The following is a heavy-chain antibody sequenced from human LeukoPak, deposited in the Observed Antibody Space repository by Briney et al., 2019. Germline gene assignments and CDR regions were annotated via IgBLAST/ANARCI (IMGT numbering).Heavy chain of an antibody. CDR2: ISSSGGST. Sequence: PGGSLRLSCAASGFTFSSYAMHWVRQAPGKGLEYVSAISSSGGSTYYANSVKGRFTISRDNSKNTLYLQMGSLRAEDMAVYYCARTPGRSVVVPAAMLGPFDYWGQGTLVTVSS. V-gene: IGHV3-64*01. D-gene: IGHD2-2*01. CDR3: ARTPGRSVVVPAAMLGPFDY. CDR1: GFTFSSYA. J-gene: IGHJ4*02.